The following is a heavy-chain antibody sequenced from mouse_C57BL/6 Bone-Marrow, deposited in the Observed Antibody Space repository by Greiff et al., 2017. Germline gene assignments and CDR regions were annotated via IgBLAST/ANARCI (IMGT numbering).Heavy chain of an antibody. V-gene: IGHV1-66*01. CDR3: ARGNLPFYYAMDY. Sequence: QVQLQQSGPELVKPGASVKISCKASGYSFTSYYIHWVKQRPGQGLEWIGWIYPGSGNTKYNEKFKGKATLTADTSSSTAYMQLSSLTSEDSAVYYCARGNLPFYYAMDYWSQGTSVTVSS. CDR1: GYSFTSYY. J-gene: IGHJ4*01. CDR2: IYPGSGNT. D-gene: IGHD2-1*01.